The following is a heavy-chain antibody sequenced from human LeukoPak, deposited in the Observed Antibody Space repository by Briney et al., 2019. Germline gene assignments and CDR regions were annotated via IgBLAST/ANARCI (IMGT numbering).Heavy chain of an antibody. CDR3: ARVPAIAVAQGFDP. Sequence: ASVKVSCKASGYTFTGYYMHWVRQAPGQGLEWMGWINPNSGGTNYAQKFQGRVTMTRDTSISTAYMELSRLRSDGTAVYYCARVPAIAVAQGFDPWGQGTLVTVSS. J-gene: IGHJ5*02. CDR1: GYTFTGYY. CDR2: INPNSGGT. D-gene: IGHD6-19*01. V-gene: IGHV1-2*02.